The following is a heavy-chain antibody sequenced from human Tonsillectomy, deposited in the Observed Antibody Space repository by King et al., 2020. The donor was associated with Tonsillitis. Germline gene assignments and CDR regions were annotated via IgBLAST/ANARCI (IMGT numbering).Heavy chain of an antibody. J-gene: IGHJ5*02. CDR2: IYYSGST. D-gene: IGHD5-18*01. CDR3: ERNGYSSPFDP. Sequence: VPLQESGPGLVKPSETLSLTCTVSGDSISSYFWSWIRQPPGKGLEWIGYIYYSGSTNYNPSLQSRVTISVDTSKNQLSLKLSSVTAADTAVYYCERNGYSSPFDPWGQGTLVTVSS. V-gene: IGHV4-59*01. CDR1: GDSISSYF.